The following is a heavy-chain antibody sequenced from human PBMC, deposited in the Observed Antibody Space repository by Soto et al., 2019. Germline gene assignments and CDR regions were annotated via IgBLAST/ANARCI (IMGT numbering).Heavy chain of an antibody. J-gene: IGHJ4*02. D-gene: IGHD3-9*01. V-gene: IGHV3-7*01. CDR2: IKQDGSEK. CDR3: ARWEDDILTGYYLFVDY. CDR1: GFTFSSYW. Sequence: GGSLRLSCAASGFTFSSYWMSWVRQAPGKGLEWVANIKQDGSEKYYVDSVKGRFTISRDNAKNSLYLQMNSLRAEDTAVYYCARWEDDILTGYYLFVDYWGQGTLVTVSS.